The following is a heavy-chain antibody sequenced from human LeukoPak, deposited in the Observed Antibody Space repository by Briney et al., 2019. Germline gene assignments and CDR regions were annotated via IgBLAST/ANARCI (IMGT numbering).Heavy chain of an antibody. D-gene: IGHD3-10*01. J-gene: IGHJ4*02. Sequence: PGGPLRLSCAASGFTFSSYSMSWVRQAPGKGLEWVSTISATSNVAYYADSVEARFSVSRDNSNNILYLQMNSLTAEDTALYFCAKAGRFYSSTWFHDYWGQGTLVSVSS. CDR3: AKAGRFYSSTWFHDY. CDR1: GFTFSSYS. CDR2: ISATSNVA. V-gene: IGHV3-23*01.